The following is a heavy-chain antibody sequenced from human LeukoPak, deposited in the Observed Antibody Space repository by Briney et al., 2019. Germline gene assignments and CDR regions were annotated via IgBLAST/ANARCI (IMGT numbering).Heavy chain of an antibody. CDR2: IYYSGST. J-gene: IGHJ4*02. V-gene: IGHV4-59*08. Sequence: PSETLSLTCTVSGGSISSYYWSWIRQPPGKGLEWIGYIYYSGSTNYNPSLKSRVSISVDTSKNQFSLKLSSVTAADTAVYYCARSSPRAMGNYLDFWGQGTLVTVSS. CDR3: ARSSPRAMGNYLDF. CDR1: GGSISSYY. D-gene: IGHD7-27*01.